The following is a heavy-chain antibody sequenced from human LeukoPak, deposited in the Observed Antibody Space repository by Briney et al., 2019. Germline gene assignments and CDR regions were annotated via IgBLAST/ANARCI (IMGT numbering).Heavy chain of an antibody. Sequence: GESLKISCKGSGYSFNTYWIGWVRRMPGKGLEWMGIIYPGDSDTRYSPSFQGQVTISADKSLSTAYLQWGSLKASDTAMYYCAREGRSSSPMDYWGQGTLVTVSS. CDR2: IYPGDSDT. CDR1: GYSFNTYW. CDR3: AREGRSSSPMDY. J-gene: IGHJ4*02. V-gene: IGHV5-51*01. D-gene: IGHD6-6*01.